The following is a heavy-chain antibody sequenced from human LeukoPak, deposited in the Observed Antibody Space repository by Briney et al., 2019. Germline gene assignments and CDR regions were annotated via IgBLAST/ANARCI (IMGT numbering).Heavy chain of an antibody. CDR1: GYTFTGYN. CDR3: AREKREPRKDSSSSVWFDP. CDR2: INPNSGGT. Sequence: ASVKLSCKASGYTFTGYNMHWVRQAPGQGLEWMGCINPNSGGTNYSQTFQGRVTMTRDTSISTAYMELSRLRSDDTAVYYCAREKREPRKDSSSSVWFDPWGQGTLVTVSS. V-gene: IGHV1-2*02. D-gene: IGHD6-6*01. J-gene: IGHJ5*02.